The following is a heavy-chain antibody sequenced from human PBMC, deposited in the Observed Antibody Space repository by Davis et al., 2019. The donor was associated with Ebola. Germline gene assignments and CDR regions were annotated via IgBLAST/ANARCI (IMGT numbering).Heavy chain of an antibody. CDR1: AYKFVDYY. Sequence: AASVKVSCKASAYKFVDYYIHWVRQAPGQGLEWMGWINPKSGGTKYAQKFQDWVTLTRDTSISTAYVELSGLTSDDTAIYYCARALSPTYDYYVDVWGNGTAVTVSS. CDR2: INPKSGGT. J-gene: IGHJ6*03. CDR3: ARALSPTYDYYVDV. D-gene: IGHD2-8*01. V-gene: IGHV1-2*04.